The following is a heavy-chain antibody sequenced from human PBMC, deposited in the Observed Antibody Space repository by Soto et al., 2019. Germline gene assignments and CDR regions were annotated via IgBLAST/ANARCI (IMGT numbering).Heavy chain of an antibody. CDR2: IYYSGST. D-gene: IGHD6-19*01. CDR3: ARGQGGWYLATHFPY. CDR1: GGSISRGDYY. Sequence: PSETLSLTCTVSGGSISRGDYYWCWIRQPPGKGLEWIGYIYYSGSTYYNPSLKSRVTISVDTSKNQFSLKLSSVTAADTAVYYCARGQGGWYLATHFPYWGQGTLVTVSS. V-gene: IGHV4-30-4*01. J-gene: IGHJ4*01.